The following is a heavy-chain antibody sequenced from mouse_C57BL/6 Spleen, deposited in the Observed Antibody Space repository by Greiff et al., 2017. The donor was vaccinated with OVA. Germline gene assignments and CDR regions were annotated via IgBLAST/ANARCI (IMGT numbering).Heavy chain of an antibody. CDR2: ISSGSSTI. CDR3: AGPGSKVYAMDY. D-gene: IGHD1-1*01. V-gene: IGHV5-17*01. CDR1: GFTFSDYG. Sequence: EVMLVESGGGLVKPGGSLKLSCAASGFTFSDYGMHWVRQAPEKGLEWVAYISSGSSTIYYADTVKGRFTLSRDNAKNTLFLQMTSLRSEDAAVYYCAGPGSKVYAMDYWGQGTSVTVSS. J-gene: IGHJ4*01.